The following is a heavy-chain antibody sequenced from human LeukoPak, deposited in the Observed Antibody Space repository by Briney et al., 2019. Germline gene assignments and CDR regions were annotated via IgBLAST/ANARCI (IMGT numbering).Heavy chain of an antibody. CDR2: ISKDGRMK. Sequence: GGSLSLSCVASALSLSNYAIEWVSQAAGKGVVCEAVISKDGRMKYYSGHIKRRFNDFRDNSIHTLYLEMNRLKGEETAVYYCAAESFDFWSQGTIVSVST. CDR1: ALSLSNYA. V-gene: IGHV3-30*04. J-gene: IGHJ3*01. CDR3: AAESFDF.